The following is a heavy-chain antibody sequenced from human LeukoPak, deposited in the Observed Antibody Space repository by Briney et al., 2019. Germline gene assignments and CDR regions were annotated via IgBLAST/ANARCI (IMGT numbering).Heavy chain of an antibody. Sequence: SETLSLTCTVSGGAISGYYWNWIRQPPGQGLEWIGYTSDSGGHTDYNPSLKSRFAISVDTSKTQFSLKLTSATAADTAVYYCARWHSHGRYFDYWGQGALVTVSS. D-gene: IGHD2-21*01. J-gene: IGHJ4*02. CDR2: TSDSGGHT. CDR3: ARWHSHGRYFDY. CDR1: GGAISGYY. V-gene: IGHV4-59*01.